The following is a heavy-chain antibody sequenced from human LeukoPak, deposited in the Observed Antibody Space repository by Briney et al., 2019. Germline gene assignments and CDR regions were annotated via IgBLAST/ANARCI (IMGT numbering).Heavy chain of an antibody. CDR1: GFTVSSNY. Sequence: GGSLRLSCAASGFTVSSNYMSWVRQAPGTGLEWVSVIYSGGSTYYADSVKGRFTISRDNSKNTLYLQMNSLRAEDTAVYYCAREEYSGYDLGYWGQGTLVTVSS. CDR3: AREEYSGYDLGY. D-gene: IGHD5-12*01. J-gene: IGHJ4*02. V-gene: IGHV3-53*01. CDR2: IYSGGST.